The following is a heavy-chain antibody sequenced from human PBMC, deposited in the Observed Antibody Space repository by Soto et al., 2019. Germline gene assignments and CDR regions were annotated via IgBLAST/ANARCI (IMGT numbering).Heavy chain of an antibody. CDR2: MNPNSGNT. J-gene: IGHJ6*02. V-gene: IGHV1-8*01. CDR3: ARRGTTVTHYYYYYGMDV. CDR1: GYTFTSYD. Sequence: ASVKVSCKAYGYTFTSYDINWVRQATGQGLEWMGWMNPNSGNTGYAQKFQGRVTMTRNTSISTAYMELSSLRSEDTAVYYCARRGTTVTHYYYYYGMDVWGQGTTVTVSS. D-gene: IGHD4-17*01.